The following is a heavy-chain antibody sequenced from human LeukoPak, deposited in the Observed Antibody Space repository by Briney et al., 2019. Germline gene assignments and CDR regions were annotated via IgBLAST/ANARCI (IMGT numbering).Heavy chain of an antibody. CDR1: GFTFSDYS. D-gene: IGHD6-19*01. CDR3: ARDFEAAGFDY. J-gene: IGHJ4*02. Sequence: GGSLRLSCAASGFTFSDYSMNWFRQAPGKGLEWVSYISSSNTIYYADSVKGRFTISRDNARNSLFLQMDSLRAEDTAVYYCARDFEAAGFDYWGQGTLVTVSS. CDR2: ISSSNTI. V-gene: IGHV3-69-1*02.